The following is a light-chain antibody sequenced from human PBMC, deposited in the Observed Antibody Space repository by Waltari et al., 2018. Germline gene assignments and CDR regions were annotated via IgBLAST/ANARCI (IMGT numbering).Light chain of an antibody. Sequence: EIVFTQSPATLPLSPGEGATLSCRASQSISSYLAWDQQNRGQAPRPLIYVASNRATGIPARFSGSGSGTDFTLTISNVEPEDFAVYYCQQRSTWPPYTFGQGTKLEIK. V-gene: IGKV3-11*01. CDR1: QSISSY. J-gene: IGKJ2*01. CDR3: QQRSTWPPYT. CDR2: VAS.